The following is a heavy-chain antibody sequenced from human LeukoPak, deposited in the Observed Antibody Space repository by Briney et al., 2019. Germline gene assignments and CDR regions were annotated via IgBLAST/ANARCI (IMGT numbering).Heavy chain of an antibody. CDR3: AKPPPDSSSWLFDY. V-gene: IGHV3-23*01. J-gene: IGHJ4*02. Sequence: PGGSLRLSCGASGFTFSTYVMSWVRQAPGKGLEWVSTISANGGSTYYTDSVKGRFTISRDNSKNTLYLQMNSLRAEDTAVYYCAKPPPDSSSWLFDYWGQGTLVTVSS. D-gene: IGHD6-13*01. CDR2: ISANGGST. CDR1: GFTFSTYV.